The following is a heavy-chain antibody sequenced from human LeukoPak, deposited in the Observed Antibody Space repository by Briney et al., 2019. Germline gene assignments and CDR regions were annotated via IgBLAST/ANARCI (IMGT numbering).Heavy chain of an antibody. Sequence: ASVKVSCKVSGYTLSELSMHWVRQSPGKGLEWMGGFDVAETDTIYAQKFQGRVTMTKDTSTDTAYMELNSLSSEDTAVYYCSSSGVEEWQGLHFWGQGTLVTVSS. CDR3: SSSGVEEWQGLHF. D-gene: IGHD3-3*01. J-gene: IGHJ4*02. CDR1: GYTLSELS. V-gene: IGHV1-24*01. CDR2: FDVAETDT.